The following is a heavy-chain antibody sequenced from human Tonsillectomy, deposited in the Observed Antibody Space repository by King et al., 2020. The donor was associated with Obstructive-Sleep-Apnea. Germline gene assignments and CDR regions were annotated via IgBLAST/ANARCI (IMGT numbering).Heavy chain of an antibody. J-gene: IGHJ4*02. Sequence: TLKESGPTLVKPTQTLTLTCTFSGFSLSSRRVGVGWIRQPPGKALEWLALIYWDDDERYSPSLKSRLTITKDTSKNQVLLTMTNMDPVDTATYYCARGSGYSSSWYWFDYWGQGTLVTVAS. CDR1: GFSLSSRRVG. CDR3: ARGSGYSSSWYWFDY. D-gene: IGHD6-13*01. V-gene: IGHV2-5*02. CDR2: IYWDDDE.